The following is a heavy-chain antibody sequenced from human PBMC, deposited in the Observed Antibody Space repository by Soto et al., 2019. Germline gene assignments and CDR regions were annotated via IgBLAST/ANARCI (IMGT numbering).Heavy chain of an antibody. CDR3: ARARITIFGVGNYYYGMDV. Sequence: ASVKVSRKASGGTFSSYAISWVRQAPGQGLEWMGGIIPIFGTANYAQKFQGRVTITADESTSTAYMELSSLRSEDTAVYYCARARITIFGVGNYYYGMDVWGQGTTVTVSS. V-gene: IGHV1-69*13. J-gene: IGHJ6*02. CDR2: IIPIFGTA. D-gene: IGHD3-3*01. CDR1: GGTFSSYA.